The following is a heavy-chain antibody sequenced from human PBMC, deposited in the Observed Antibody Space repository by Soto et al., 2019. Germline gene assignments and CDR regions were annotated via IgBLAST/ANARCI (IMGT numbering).Heavy chain of an antibody. CDR3: TRDEDSSGYYPLDYYYYGMDV. CDR2: IRSKAYGGTT. Sequence: PGGSLRLSCTASGFTFGDYAMSWFRQAPGKGLEWVGFIRSKAYGGTTEYAASVKGRFTISRDDSKSIAYLQMNSLKTEDTAVYYCTRDEDSSGYYPLDYYYYGMDVWGQGTTVTVSS. CDR1: GFTFGDYA. J-gene: IGHJ6*02. D-gene: IGHD3-22*01. V-gene: IGHV3-49*03.